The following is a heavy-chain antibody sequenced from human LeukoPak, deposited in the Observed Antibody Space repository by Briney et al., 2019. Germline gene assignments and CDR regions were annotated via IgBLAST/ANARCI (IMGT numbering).Heavy chain of an antibody. D-gene: IGHD2-8*02. CDR2: ISGSGGST. CDR3: AKAWSYYFDH. V-gene: IGHV3-23*01. CDR1: GFTFSSYA. J-gene: IGHJ4*02. Sequence: GGSLRLSCAASGFTFSSYAMSWVRQAPGKGLEWVSAISGSGGSTYYADSVKGRFTISRDNTKNTLYLQMNSLRAEDAAIYYCAKAWSYYFDHWGRGTLVTVSS.